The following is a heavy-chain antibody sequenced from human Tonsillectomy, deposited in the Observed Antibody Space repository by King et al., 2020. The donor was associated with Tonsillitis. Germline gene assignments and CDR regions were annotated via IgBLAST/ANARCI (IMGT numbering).Heavy chain of an antibody. CDR2: IHYSGST. CDR1: GGSISSGDYY. V-gene: IGHV4-30-4*01. D-gene: IGHD3-22*01. J-gene: IGHJ5*02. Sequence: VQLQESGPGLVKPSQTLSLTCTVSGGSISSGDYYWSWIRQPPGKGLEWIGYIHYSGSTYYNPSLKSRVTISVDTSKNQFSLNLSSVTAADTAVFYCAVYYDSTGYYYVHWFDPWGQGTLVTVSS. CDR3: AVYYDSTGYYYVHWFDP.